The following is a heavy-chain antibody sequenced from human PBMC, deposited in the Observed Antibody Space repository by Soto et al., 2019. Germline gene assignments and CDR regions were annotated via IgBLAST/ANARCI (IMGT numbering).Heavy chain of an antibody. CDR2: IWYAGSNQ. CDR3: AGRSSGPPVGAFEP. J-gene: IGHJ3*01. V-gene: IGHV3-33*01. D-gene: IGHD2-15*01. CDR1: GFTFSNVG. Sequence: QVQLVESGGGVVLPGTSLRLSCAASGFTFSNVGMHWVRQAPGKGLEWVAVIWYAGSNQYYADSVKGRFTISRDNSNNRLPMQMNNLTAEDSAMYFCAGRSSGPPVGAFEPWGQGTMVTVSS.